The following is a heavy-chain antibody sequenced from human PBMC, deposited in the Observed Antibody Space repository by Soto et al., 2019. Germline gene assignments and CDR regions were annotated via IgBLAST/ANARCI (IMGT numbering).Heavy chain of an antibody. CDR2: ISYDGSNK. J-gene: IGHJ6*02. CDR1: GFTFSSYG. Sequence: GGSLRLSCAASGFTFSSYGMHWVRQAPGKGLEWVAVISYDGSNKYYADSVKGRFTISRDNSKNTLYLQMNSLRAEDTAVYYCAKGLGFLEWLLWDCYYYGMDVWGQGTTVTVSS. CDR3: AKGLGFLEWLLWDCYYYGMDV. D-gene: IGHD3-3*01. V-gene: IGHV3-30*18.